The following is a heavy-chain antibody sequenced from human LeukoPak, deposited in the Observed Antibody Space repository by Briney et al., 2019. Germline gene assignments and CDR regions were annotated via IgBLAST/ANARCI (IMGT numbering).Heavy chain of an antibody. CDR2: INPSGGST. CDR3: ARGAIAAAGPPDY. D-gene: IGHD6-13*01. J-gene: IGHJ4*02. Sequence: ASVKVSCKASGYTFTSYYMHWVRQAPGQGLEWMGIINPSGGSTSYAQKFQGRVTITADKSTSTAYMELSSLRSEDTAVYYCARGAIAAAGPPDYWGQGTLVTVSS. CDR1: GYTFTSYY. V-gene: IGHV1-46*01.